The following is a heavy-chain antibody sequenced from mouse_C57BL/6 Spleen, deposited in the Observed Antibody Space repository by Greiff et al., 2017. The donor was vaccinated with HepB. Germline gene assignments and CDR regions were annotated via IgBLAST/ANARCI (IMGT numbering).Heavy chain of an antibody. CDR3: ARGAIYYGPLDY. Sequence: VKLQESGAELVKPGASVKMSCKASGYTFTTYPIEWMKQNHGKSLEWIGNFHPYNDDTKYNEKFKGKATLTVEKSSSTVYLELSRLTSDDSAVYYCARGAIYYGPLDYWGQGTTLTVSS. J-gene: IGHJ2*01. V-gene: IGHV1-47*01. D-gene: IGHD2-1*01. CDR2: FHPYNDDT. CDR1: GYTFTTYP.